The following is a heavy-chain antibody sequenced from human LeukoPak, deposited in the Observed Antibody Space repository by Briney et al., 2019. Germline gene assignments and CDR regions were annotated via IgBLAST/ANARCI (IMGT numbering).Heavy chain of an antibody. CDR3: AKIIIAGGLDY. J-gene: IGHJ4*02. CDR2: IRGNGGST. D-gene: IGHD2/OR15-2a*01. CDR1: GFSFSNYA. Sequence: PGGSLRLSCAASGFSFSNYAMNWVRQAPGKGLEWVSSIRGNGGSTYYAASVKGRFVISRDNSKNTLYLQMMGLRAEDTAVYYCAKIIIAGGLDYWGQGTLVTVSS. V-gene: IGHV3-23*01.